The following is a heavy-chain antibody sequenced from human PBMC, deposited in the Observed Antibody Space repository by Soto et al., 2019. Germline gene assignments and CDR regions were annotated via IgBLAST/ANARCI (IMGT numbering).Heavy chain of an antibody. CDR2: INWNSGSI. CDR1: GVTFGYYG. Sequence: GGSLRLSCAASGVTFGYYGMHWGRKGQGKGLEWVSGINWNSGSISYGDSVKGRFAISRDNAKNSLHLQINSLSAEDTAFYYCVKDESINWYSGHFRHWGQGTLVTVSS. J-gene: IGHJ1*01. CDR3: VKDESINWYSGHFRH. V-gene: IGHV3-9*01. D-gene: IGHD6-13*01.